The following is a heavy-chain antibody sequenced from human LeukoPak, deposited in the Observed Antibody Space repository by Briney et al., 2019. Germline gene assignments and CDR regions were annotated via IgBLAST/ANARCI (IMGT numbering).Heavy chain of an antibody. CDR2: INAGNGNT. CDR1: GYTFTSYA. CDR3: ARAINRYNWNSRFYYYYYGMDV. J-gene: IGHJ6*02. V-gene: IGHV1-3*01. D-gene: IGHD1-7*01. Sequence: ASVKVSCKASGYTFTSYAMHWVRQAPGQRLEWMGWINAGNGNTKYSQKFQGRVTITRDTSAGTAYMELSSLRSEDTAVYYCARAINRYNWNSRFYYYYYGMDVWGQGTTVTVSS.